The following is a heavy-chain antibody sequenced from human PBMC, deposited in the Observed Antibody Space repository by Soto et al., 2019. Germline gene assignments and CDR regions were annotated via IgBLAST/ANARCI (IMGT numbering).Heavy chain of an antibody. CDR2: IIPIFGTA. V-gene: IGHV1-69*01. J-gene: IGHJ6*02. CDR3: ARAGIAARPRSHYYYYCGMDV. Sequence: QVQLVQSGAEVKKPGSSVKVSCKASGGTFSSYAISWVRQAPGQGLEWMGGIIPIFGTANYAQKFQGRVIITADESTRTAYMEQSSVRSEDTAEYYFARAGIAARPRSHYYYYCGMDVWGQGTTVSASS. D-gene: IGHD6-6*01. CDR1: GGTFSSYA.